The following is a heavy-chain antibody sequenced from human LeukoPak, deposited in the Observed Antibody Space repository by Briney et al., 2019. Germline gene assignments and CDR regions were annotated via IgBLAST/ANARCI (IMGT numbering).Heavy chain of an antibody. D-gene: IGHD3-10*01. CDR1: GYTFTSYG. CDR3: ARGERFTMASTQMDV. Sequence: ASVKVSCKASGYTFTSYGISWVRQAPGQGLEWMGWISAYNGNTNYAHKLQGRVTMTTDTSTSPAYMELRSLRSDDTAVYYCARGERFTMASTQMDVWGQGTTVTVSS. J-gene: IGHJ6*02. V-gene: IGHV1-18*01. CDR2: ISAYNGNT.